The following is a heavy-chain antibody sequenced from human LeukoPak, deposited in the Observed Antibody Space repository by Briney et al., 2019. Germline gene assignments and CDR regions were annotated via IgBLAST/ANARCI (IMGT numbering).Heavy chain of an antibody. CDR3: ARCRAARPFGRAWFDP. J-gene: IGHJ5*02. V-gene: IGHV4-34*01. Sequence: PSETLSLTCAVYGGSFSGYYWSWIRQPPGKGLEWIGEINHSGSTNYNPSLKSRVTISVDTSKNQFPLKLSSVTAADAAVYYCARCRAARPFGRAWFDPWGQGTLVTVSS. CDR1: GGSFSGYY. D-gene: IGHD6-6*01. CDR2: INHSGST.